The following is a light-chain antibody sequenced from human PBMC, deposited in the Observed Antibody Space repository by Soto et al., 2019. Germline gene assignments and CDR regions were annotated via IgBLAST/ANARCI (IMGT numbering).Light chain of an antibody. CDR3: QQYNDWPPWT. V-gene: IGKV3-20*01. CDR2: AAS. Sequence: EIVLTQSPGTLSLSPGERATLSCRASQSVSVNSLAWYQQKGGQAPRLLIYAASTRATGVPDRFSGTGSGTDFALTISRLETDDSAVYYCQQYNDWPPWTFGQGTKVDIK. J-gene: IGKJ1*01. CDR1: QSVSVNS.